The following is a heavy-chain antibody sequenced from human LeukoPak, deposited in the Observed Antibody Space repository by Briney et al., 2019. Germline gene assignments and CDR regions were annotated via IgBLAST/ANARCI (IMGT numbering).Heavy chain of an antibody. D-gene: IGHD3-10*01. CDR3: ARVVHYGSGSYLGY. CDR2: IYYSGRT. J-gene: IGHJ4*02. Sequence: PSETLSLTCTVSGASISNYYWSWIRQPPGKGLEWIGYIYYSGRTNYNPSLKSRVTISVDSSKNQFSLNLSSVTAADTAVYYCARVVHYGSGSYLGYWGQGTLVTVSS. CDR1: GASISNYY. V-gene: IGHV4-59*01.